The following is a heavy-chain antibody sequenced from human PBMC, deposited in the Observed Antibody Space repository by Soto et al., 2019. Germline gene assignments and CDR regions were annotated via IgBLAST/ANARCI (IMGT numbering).Heavy chain of an antibody. V-gene: IGHV1-18*01. CDR2: ISAYNGNT. Sequence: QVQLVQSGAEVKKPGASVKVSCKASGYTFTSYGLSWVRQAPGQGLEWMGWISAYNGNTNYAQNLQGRVSMTTDTSTRTAYMELGCMRSDATAVYYCASVLPAAMAGGMDVWGQGTTVTVAS. CDR1: GYTFTSYG. CDR3: ASVLPAAMAGGMDV. D-gene: IGHD2-2*01. J-gene: IGHJ6*02.